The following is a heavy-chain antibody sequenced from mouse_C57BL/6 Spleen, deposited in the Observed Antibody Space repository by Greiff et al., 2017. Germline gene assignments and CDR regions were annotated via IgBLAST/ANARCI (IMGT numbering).Heavy chain of an antibody. V-gene: IGHV1-69*01. D-gene: IGHD5-5*01. J-gene: IGHJ4*01. Sequence: QVQLKQPGAELVMPGASVKLSCKASGYTFTSYWMHWVKQRPGQGLEWIGEIDPSDSYTNYNQKFKGKSTLTVDKSSSTAYMQLSSLTSEDSAVYYCARQGLPYYAMDYWGQGTSVTVSS. CDR2: IDPSDSYT. CDR3: ARQGLPYYAMDY. CDR1: GYTFTSYW.